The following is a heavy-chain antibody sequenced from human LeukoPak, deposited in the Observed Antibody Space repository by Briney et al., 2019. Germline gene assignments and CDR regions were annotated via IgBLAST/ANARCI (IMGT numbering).Heavy chain of an antibody. CDR1: GGSISSGGYY. V-gene: IGHV4-31*03. J-gene: IGHJ6*02. D-gene: IGHD5-24*01. CDR2: IYYSGST. Sequence: SETLSLTCTVSGGSISSGGYYWSWSCPHPGKGLVWIWSIYYSGSTYYNPSLKSRVTISVDTSKNQFSLKLSSGTAADTAVYYCARERVATRGSYYCMDFWGQGTTVTVSS. CDR3: ARERVATRGSYYCMDF.